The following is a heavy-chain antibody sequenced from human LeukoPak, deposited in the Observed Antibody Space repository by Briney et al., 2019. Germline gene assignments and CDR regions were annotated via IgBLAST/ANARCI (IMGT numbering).Heavy chain of an antibody. CDR2: ISETSYYV. CDR3: TRGCSGGSCPGLLGGY. V-gene: IGHV3-21*01. Sequence: PGGSLRLSCAASGFSFSDYSMNWIRQAPGKGLEWVSSISETSYYVFNADSVKGRFTISRDNAKNSLYLQMNSLRAEDTAVYYCTRGCSGGSCPGLLGGYWGQGTLVTVSS. J-gene: IGHJ4*02. D-gene: IGHD2-15*01. CDR1: GFSFSDYS.